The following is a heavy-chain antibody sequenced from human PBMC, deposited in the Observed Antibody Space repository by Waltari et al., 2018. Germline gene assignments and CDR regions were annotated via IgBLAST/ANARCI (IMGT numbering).Heavy chain of an antibody. CDR2: INGDGDKA. Sequence: ARLEESGGGSVQVGGSLRLSCRVSGFSVGDCIFHLLRQVPGKGLEWVALINGDGDKAFSADSVKGRFTISNDKRTNSLFLQMDSLRRDDTGFYFCAKQLYCGDNCYGNYFDYLGQGTLVTVSS. CDR3: AKQLYCGDNCYGNYFDY. D-gene: IGHD2-21*01. CDR1: GFSVGDCI. J-gene: IGHJ4*02. V-gene: IGHV3-43*01.